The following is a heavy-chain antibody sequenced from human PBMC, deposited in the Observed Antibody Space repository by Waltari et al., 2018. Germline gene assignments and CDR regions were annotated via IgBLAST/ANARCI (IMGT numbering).Heavy chain of an antibody. J-gene: IGHJ3*02. D-gene: IGHD3-22*01. CDR3: ARDFTDYYDSSGYYSDI. Sequence: QVQLQESGPGLVKPSETLSLTCTASGGSISSYYWSWIRQPAGKGLEWIGRIYTSGSTNYNPSLKSRVTMSVDTSKNQFSLKLSSVTAADTAVYYCARDFTDYYDSSGYYSDIWGQGTMVTVSS. CDR2: IYTSGST. CDR1: GGSISSYY. V-gene: IGHV4-4*07.